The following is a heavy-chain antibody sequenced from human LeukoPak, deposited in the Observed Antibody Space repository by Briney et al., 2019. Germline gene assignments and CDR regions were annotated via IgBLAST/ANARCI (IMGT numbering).Heavy chain of an antibody. J-gene: IGHJ4*02. Sequence: GGSLRLSCAASGFTFSSYSMNWVRQAPGKGLEWVSYISSSSSTIYYADSVKGRFTISRDNAKNSLYLQMNSLRAEDTAVYYCATSEYYYDSSGYLDYWGQGTLVTVSS. V-gene: IGHV3-48*04. D-gene: IGHD3-22*01. CDR2: ISSSSSTI. CDR1: GFTFSSYS. CDR3: ATSEYYYDSSGYLDY.